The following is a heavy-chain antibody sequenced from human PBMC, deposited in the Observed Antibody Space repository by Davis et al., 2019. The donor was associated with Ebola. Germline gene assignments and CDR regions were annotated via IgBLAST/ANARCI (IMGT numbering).Heavy chain of an antibody. CDR3: GYSSLDY. V-gene: IGHV3-30*03. D-gene: IGHD6-13*01. J-gene: IGHJ4*02. Sequence: DSVKGRFTISRDNSKNTLYLQMNSLRAEDTAVYYCGYSSLDYWGQGTLVTVSS.